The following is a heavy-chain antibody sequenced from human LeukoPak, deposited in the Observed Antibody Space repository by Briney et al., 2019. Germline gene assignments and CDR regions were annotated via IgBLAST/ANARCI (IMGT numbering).Heavy chain of an antibody. J-gene: IGHJ6*03. D-gene: IGHD6-6*01. CDR3: ASGSVRIAARLTPSQYYYMDV. V-gene: IGHV4-4*07. CDR2: IYTSGST. CDR1: GGSISSYY. Sequence: SETLSLTCTVSGGSISSYYWSWIRQPAGKGLEWIGRIYTSGSTNYNPSLKSRVTMSVDTSKNQFSLKLSSVTAADTAVYYCASGSVRIAARLTPSQYYYMDVWGKGTTVTVSS.